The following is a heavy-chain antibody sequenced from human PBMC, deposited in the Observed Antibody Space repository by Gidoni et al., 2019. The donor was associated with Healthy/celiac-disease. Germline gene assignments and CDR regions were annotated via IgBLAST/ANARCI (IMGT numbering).Heavy chain of an antibody. CDR3: ASPGQIAAAGTGQGRYFQH. CDR2: INHSGST. D-gene: IGHD6-13*01. CDR1: GGSFSGYS. V-gene: IGHV4-34*01. Sequence: QVQLQQWGAGLLKPSETLSLTCAVSGGSFSGYSWRWIRQPPGKGLEWIGEINHSGSTNYNPSLKSRVTISVDTSKNQFSLKLSSVTAADTAVYYCASPGQIAAAGTGQGRYFQHWGQGTLVTVSS. J-gene: IGHJ1*01.